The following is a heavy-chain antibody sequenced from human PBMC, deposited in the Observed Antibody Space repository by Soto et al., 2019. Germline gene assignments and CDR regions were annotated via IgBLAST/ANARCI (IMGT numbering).Heavy chain of an antibody. V-gene: IGHV3-48*01. D-gene: IGHD4-17*01. CDR1: GFSFADYS. CDR2: ISGSRSSTR. Sequence: EVQLVESGGGLVQPGGSLRLSCVASGFSFADYSLNWVRQAPGKGLEWIAYISGSRSSTRLYADSVMGRFIISRDNGKNAVFLQMNSLRADDTAVYFCARDLQFGLGDRTSHWGQGTLVSVSS. CDR3: ARDLQFGLGDRTSH. J-gene: IGHJ4*02.